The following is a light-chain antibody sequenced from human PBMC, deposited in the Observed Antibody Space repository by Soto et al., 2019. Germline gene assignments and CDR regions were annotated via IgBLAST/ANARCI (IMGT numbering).Light chain of an antibody. V-gene: IGLV2-8*01. J-gene: IGLJ1*01. Sequence: QSVLTQPPSASGSPGQSVTISCTGTSSDVGAYHYVSWYQQHPGKAPKLMIYEVNKRPSGVPDRFSGSKSGNTASLTVTGLQAEDEADYYCSSYAGGNNLFGTWTQLTVL. CDR1: SSDVGAYHY. CDR3: SSYAGGNNL. CDR2: EVN.